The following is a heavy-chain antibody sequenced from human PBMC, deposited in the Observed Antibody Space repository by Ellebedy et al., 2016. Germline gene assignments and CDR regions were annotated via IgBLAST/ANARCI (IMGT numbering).Heavy chain of an antibody. Sequence: GESLKISXKGSGYSFTSYWISWVRQMPGKGLEWMGRIDPSDSYTNYSPSFQGHVTISADKSISTAYLQWSSLKASDTAMYYCARHEEVRGVTYDYWGQGTLVTVSS. J-gene: IGHJ4*02. CDR3: ARHEEVRGVTYDY. CDR2: IDPSDSYT. D-gene: IGHD3-10*01. CDR1: GYSFTSYW. V-gene: IGHV5-10-1*01.